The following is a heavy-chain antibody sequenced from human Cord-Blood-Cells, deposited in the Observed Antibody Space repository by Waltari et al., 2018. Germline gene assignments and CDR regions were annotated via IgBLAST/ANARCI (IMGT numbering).Heavy chain of an antibody. CDR2: ISSSSSTI. D-gene: IGHD1-26*01. CDR3: ARDLRKVGMGWFDP. Sequence: EVQLVESGGGLVQPGGSLRLSCAASVFTFSSYSMNWVRQAPGKGLEWVSYISSSSSTIYYADSVKGRFTNSRDNAKNSLYLQMNSLRDEDTAVYYCARDLRKVGMGWFDPWGQGTLVTVSS. CDR1: VFTFSSYS. V-gene: IGHV3-48*02. J-gene: IGHJ5*02.